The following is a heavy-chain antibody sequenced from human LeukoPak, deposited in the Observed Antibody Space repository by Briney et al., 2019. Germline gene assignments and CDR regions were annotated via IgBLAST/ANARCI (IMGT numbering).Heavy chain of an antibody. CDR3: ARNIIAARIAFNWFDP. CDR2: IIPIFGTA. CDR1: GGTFSSYA. Sequence: SVKVSCKASGGTFSSYAISWVRQAPGQGLEWMGGIIPIFGTANYAQKFQGRVTIAADKSTSTAYMELSSLRSEDTAVYYCARNIIAARIAFNWFDPWGQGTLVTVSS. V-gene: IGHV1-69*06. J-gene: IGHJ5*02. D-gene: IGHD6-6*01.